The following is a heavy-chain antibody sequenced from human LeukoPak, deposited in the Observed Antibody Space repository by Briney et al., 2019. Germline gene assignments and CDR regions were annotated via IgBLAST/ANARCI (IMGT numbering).Heavy chain of an antibody. J-gene: IGHJ6*02. CDR3: ARRLPYSSGYYSVAYYYYGMDV. CDR2: INHSGST. Sequence: SGTLSLTCAVYGGSFSGYYWSWIRQPPGKGLEWIGEINHSGSTNYNPSLKSRVTISVDTSKNQFSLKLSSVTAADTAVYYCARRLPYSSGYYSVAYYYYGMDVWGQGTTVTVSS. V-gene: IGHV4-34*01. D-gene: IGHD3-22*01. CDR1: GGSFSGYY.